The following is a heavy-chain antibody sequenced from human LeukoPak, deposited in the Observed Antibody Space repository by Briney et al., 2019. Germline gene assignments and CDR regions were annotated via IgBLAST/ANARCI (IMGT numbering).Heavy chain of an antibody. V-gene: IGHV4-4*02. CDR3: AREPFQSGRKVSFDY. CDR1: GDSISSTNW. CDR2: IFHSGST. Sequence: PSETLSLTCAVSGDSISSTNWWSWVRQPPGKGLEWIGEIFHSGSTNYNPSLKSRVTISVDTSKNQFSLKLSSVTAADTAVYYCAREPFQSGRKVSFDYWGQGTLVTVSS. J-gene: IGHJ4*02. D-gene: IGHD2-8*01.